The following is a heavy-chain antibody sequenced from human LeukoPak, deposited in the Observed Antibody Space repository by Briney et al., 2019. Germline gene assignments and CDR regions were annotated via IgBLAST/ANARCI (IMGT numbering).Heavy chain of an antibody. J-gene: IGHJ5*02. CDR1: GVTFSSYG. CDR2: ISYDGSNK. Sequence: PGGSLRLSCAASGVTFSSYGMHWVRQAPGKGLEWVAVISYDGSNKYYVDSVKGRFTISRDNSKNTLYLQMNSLRAEDTAVYYCAKDRGYSSRWSGISNWFDPWGQGTLVTVSS. CDR3: AKDRGYSSRWSGISNWFDP. V-gene: IGHV3-30*18. D-gene: IGHD6-13*01.